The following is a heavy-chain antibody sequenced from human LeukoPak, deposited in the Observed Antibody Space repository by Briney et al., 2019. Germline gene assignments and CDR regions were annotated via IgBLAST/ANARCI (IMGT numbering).Heavy chain of an antibody. V-gene: IGHV4-30-4*01. Sequence: SETLSLTCAVYGGSFSGYYWSWIRQPPGKGLEWIGYIYYSGSTYYNPSLKSRVTISVDTSKNQFSLKLSSVTAADTAVYYCARSESYYYDSSGYPDYWGQGTLVTVSS. CDR3: ARSESYYYDSSGYPDY. J-gene: IGHJ4*02. CDR2: IYYSGST. CDR1: GGSFSGYY. D-gene: IGHD3-22*01.